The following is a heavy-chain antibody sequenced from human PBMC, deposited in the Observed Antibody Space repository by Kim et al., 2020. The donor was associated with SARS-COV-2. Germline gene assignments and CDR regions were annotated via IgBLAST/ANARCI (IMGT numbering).Heavy chain of an antibody. V-gene: IGHV3-49*04. Sequence: GGSLRLFCTASGFTFGDYAMSWVRQAPGKGLEWVGFIRSKAYGGTTEYAASVKGRFTISRDDSKSIAYLQMNSLKTEDTAVYYCTRDDFWSGYYAYWGQGTLVTVSS. CDR1: GFTFGDYA. J-gene: IGHJ4*02. CDR3: TRDDFWSGYYAY. D-gene: IGHD3-3*01. CDR2: IRSKAYGGTT.